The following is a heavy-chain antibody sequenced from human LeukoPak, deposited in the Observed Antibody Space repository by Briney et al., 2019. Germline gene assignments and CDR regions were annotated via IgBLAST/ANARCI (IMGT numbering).Heavy chain of an antibody. CDR1: GFTFSSYS. CDR2: ISSSSSYI. D-gene: IGHD2-15*01. CDR3: ARASCSGGSRYLDY. Sequence: GGSLRLSCAASGFTFSSYSMNWVRQAPGKELEWVSSISSSSSYIYYADSVKGRFTISRDNAKNSLYLQMNSLRTEDTAVYYCARASCSGGSRYLDYWGQGTLVTVSS. J-gene: IGHJ4*02. V-gene: IGHV3-21*01.